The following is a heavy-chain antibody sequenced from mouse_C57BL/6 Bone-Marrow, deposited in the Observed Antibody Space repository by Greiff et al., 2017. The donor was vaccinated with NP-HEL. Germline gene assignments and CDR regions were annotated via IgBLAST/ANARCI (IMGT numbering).Heavy chain of an antibody. V-gene: IGHV3-6*01. J-gene: IGHJ4*01. CDR1: GYSITSGYY. CDR3: ARVRGYYYAMDY. D-gene: IGHD1-1*01. Sequence: EVKLMESGPGLVKPSQSLSLTCSVTGYSITSGYYWNWIRQFPGNKLEWMGYISYDGSNNYNPSLKNRISITRDTSKNQFFLKLNSVTTEDTATYYCARVRGYYYAMDYWGQGTSVTVSS. CDR2: ISYDGSN.